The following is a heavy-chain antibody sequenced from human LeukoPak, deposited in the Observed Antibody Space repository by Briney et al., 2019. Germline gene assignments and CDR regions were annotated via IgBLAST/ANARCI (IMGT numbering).Heavy chain of an antibody. CDR1: GFTFSSYW. CDR2: IKQDGSEK. CDR3: ARALNYQYYDFWSGYYKAAFDI. Sequence: PGGSLRLSCAASGFTFSSYWMSWVRQAPGRGLEWVANIKQDGSEKYYVDSVKGRFTISRDNAKNSLYLQMNSLRAEDTAVYYCARALNYQYYDFWSGYYKAAFDIWGQGTMVTVSS. V-gene: IGHV3-7*01. J-gene: IGHJ3*02. D-gene: IGHD3-3*01.